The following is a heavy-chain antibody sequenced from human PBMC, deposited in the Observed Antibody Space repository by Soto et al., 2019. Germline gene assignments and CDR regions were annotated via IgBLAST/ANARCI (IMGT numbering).Heavy chain of an antibody. CDR3: ARDSYGMDV. Sequence: QVPVVESGGGVVQPGRSLRLSCAASGFTYSDYAMHWVREAPGKGLEWVAFISYDGSNNYYADSVKGRFTISRDNSKNTLYLQMNSLRGEDTAGYYCARDSYGMDVWGQGTRVTVSS. CDR1: GFTYSDYA. J-gene: IGHJ6*02. V-gene: IGHV3-30*14. CDR2: ISYDGSNN.